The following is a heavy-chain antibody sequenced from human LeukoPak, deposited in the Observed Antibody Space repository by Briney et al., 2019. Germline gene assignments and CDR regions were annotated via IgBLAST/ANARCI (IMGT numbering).Heavy chain of an antibody. J-gene: IGHJ4*02. CDR1: GYTLTELS. CDR3: ATVNTAMVGFDY. CDR2: FDPEDGET. V-gene: IGHV1-24*01. Sequence: ASVKVSCKVSGYTLTELSMHWVRQAPGKGLEWMGGFDPEDGETIYAQKFQGRVTMTEDTSTDTAYMELSSLRSEDTAVYYCATVNTAMVGFDYWGQGTLDTVSS. D-gene: IGHD5-18*01.